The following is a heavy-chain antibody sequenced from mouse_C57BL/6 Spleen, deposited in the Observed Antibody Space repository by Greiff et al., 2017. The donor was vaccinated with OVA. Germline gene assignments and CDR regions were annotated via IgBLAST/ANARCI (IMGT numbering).Heavy chain of an antibody. CDR2: IHPNSGST. CDR1: GYTFTSYW. Sequence: QVQLQQPGAELVKPGASVKLSCKASGYTFTSYWMHWVKQRPGQGLEWIGMIHPNSGSTNYNEKFKSKATLTVDKSSSTAYMQLSSLTSEDSAVYYCARTGGVAHWYFDVWGTWTTVTVSS. CDR3: ARTGGVAHWYFDV. J-gene: IGHJ1*03. D-gene: IGHD1-3*01. V-gene: IGHV1-64*01.